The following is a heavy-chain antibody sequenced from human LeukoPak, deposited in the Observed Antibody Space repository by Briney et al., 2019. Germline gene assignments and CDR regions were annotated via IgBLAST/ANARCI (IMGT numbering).Heavy chain of an antibody. V-gene: IGHV3-21*01. CDR2: ISSSSTYI. J-gene: IGHJ5*02. CDR1: RFTFGSYF. CDR3: ARTATRSMVRGVIIGLNWFDP. Sequence: GGSLRLSCVDSRFTFGSYFMNWVRQAPGKGLEWVSSISSSSTYIYYADSVKGRFTISRDNAKSSLYLQMNSLRAEDTAVYYCARTATRSMVRGVIIGLNWFDPWGQGTLVTVSS. D-gene: IGHD3-10*01.